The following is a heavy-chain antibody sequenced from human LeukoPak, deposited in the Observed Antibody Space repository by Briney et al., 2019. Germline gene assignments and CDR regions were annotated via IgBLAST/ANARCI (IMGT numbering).Heavy chain of an antibody. CDR3: ARDPILGPPDYFDY. V-gene: IGHV3-30-3*01. J-gene: IGHJ4*02. D-gene: IGHD1-14*01. CDR1: GSTFNSYT. CDR2: TSNDESIK. Sequence: GRSLRLSCAASGSTFNSYTMFWVRQAPGKGLEWVAVTSNDESIKYYADSVKGRFTISRDNSRDTLFLEMSSLRVEDTAVYYCARDPILGPPDYFDYWGRGTLVTVSS.